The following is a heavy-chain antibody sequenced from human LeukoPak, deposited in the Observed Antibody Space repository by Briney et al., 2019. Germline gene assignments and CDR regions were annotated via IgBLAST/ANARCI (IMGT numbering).Heavy chain of an antibody. CDR2: ISSSGSTI. J-gene: IGHJ4*02. D-gene: IGHD6-19*01. CDR3: ARLLYSSGSFYFDY. Sequence: GGSLRLSCAASGFTFSSYEMNWVRQAPGKGLEWVSYISSSGSTIYYADSVKGRFTISRDNAKNSLYLQMNSLRAEDTAVYYCARLLYSSGSFYFDYWGQGTLVTVSS. CDR1: GFTFSSYE. V-gene: IGHV3-48*03.